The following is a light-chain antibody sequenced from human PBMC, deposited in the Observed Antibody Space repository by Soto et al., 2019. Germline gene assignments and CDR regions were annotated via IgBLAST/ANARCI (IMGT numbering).Light chain of an antibody. V-gene: IGKV1-5*03. CDR1: QRSSSW. CDR3: QQYNSYSPLS. Sequence: DIQMTQSPSTLSAAVGDSVTITCRASQRSSSWLSWYHQKPGKSPNLLIYNAPRFESGFPARVSSSASGPEFTLTISGLQPADFATYYCQQYNSYSPLSFGGGTKVDIK. CDR2: NAP. J-gene: IGKJ4*01.